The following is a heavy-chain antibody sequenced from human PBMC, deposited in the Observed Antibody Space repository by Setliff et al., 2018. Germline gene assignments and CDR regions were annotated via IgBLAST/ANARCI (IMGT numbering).Heavy chain of an antibody. V-gene: IGHV4-4*07. CDR1: GMSITSYY. D-gene: IGHD5-12*01. J-gene: IGHJ6*02. CDR2: ISTSGST. Sequence: PSETLSLTCSVSGMSITSYYWSWIRQPAGKGLEWIGRISTSGSTNYNPSLKSRVTVSLDTSKNQFSLKLTSVTAADTAVYYCARDQWVRSPPLYFSYSMDVWGQGTTVTVSS. CDR3: ARDQWVRSPPLYFSYSMDV.